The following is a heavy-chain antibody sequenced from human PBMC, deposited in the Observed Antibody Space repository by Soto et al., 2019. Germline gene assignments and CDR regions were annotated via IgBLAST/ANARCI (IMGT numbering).Heavy chain of an antibody. V-gene: IGHV1-58*01. CDR1: GFTFTSSA. CDR2: IVVGSGNT. CDR3: AASISAASGDD. D-gene: IGHD6-13*01. J-gene: IGHJ4*02. Sequence: QMQLVQSGPEVKKPGTSVKVSCKASGFTFTSSAVQWVRQARGQRLEWIGWIVVGSGNTNYAQKFQESVTITRDMSTSTAYMDRSSLRSEDTAVYYCAASISAASGDDWGQGTLVTVSS.